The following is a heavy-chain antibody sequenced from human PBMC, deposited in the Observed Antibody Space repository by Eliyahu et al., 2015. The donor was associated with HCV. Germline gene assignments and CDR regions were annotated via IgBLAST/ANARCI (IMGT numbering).Heavy chain of an antibody. CDR1: GFTFSSYS. J-gene: IGHJ4*02. D-gene: IGHD4-23*01. CDR3: ARDEMPHTTVVTPIYYFDY. Sequence: EVQLVESGGGLVKPGGSLRLSCAASGFTFSSYSXNWVRQAPGKGLEWVSSISSSSSYIYYADSVKGRFTISRDNAKNSLYLQMNSLRAEDTAVYYCARDEMPHTTVVTPIYYFDYWGQGTLVTVSS. CDR2: ISSSSSYI. V-gene: IGHV3-21*01.